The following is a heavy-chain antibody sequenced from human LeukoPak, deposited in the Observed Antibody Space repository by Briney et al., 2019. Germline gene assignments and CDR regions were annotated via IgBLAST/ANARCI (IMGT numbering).Heavy chain of an antibody. CDR3: ARDKILGATHFDY. V-gene: IGHV3-7*01. D-gene: IGHD1-26*01. J-gene: IGHJ4*02. CDR1: GFTFSSYW. Sequence: GGSLRLSCAASGFTFSSYWMSWVRQAPGKGLEWVANIKQDGSEKYYVDSVKGRFTISRDNTKNSLYLQMNSLRAEDTAVYYCARDKILGATHFDYWGQGTLVTVSS. CDR2: IKQDGSEK.